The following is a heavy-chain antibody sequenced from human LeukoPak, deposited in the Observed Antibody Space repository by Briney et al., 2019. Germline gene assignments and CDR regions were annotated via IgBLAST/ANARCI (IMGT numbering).Heavy chain of an antibody. CDR2: ITSTSSYI. V-gene: IGHV3-21*04. CDR3: ARDCSGGSCYSDY. J-gene: IGHJ4*02. Sequence: PGGSLRLSCAASGFTFSNYNMNWVRQAPGKGLDWVSSITSTSSYIYYADSVKGRFTISRDNAKNSLYLQMNSLRADDTAVYYCARDCSGGSCYSDYWGQGTLVTVSS. D-gene: IGHD2-15*01. CDR1: GFTFSNYN.